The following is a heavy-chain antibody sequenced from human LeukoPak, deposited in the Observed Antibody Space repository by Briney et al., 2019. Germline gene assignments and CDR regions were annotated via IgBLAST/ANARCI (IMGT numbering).Heavy chain of an antibody. CDR1: GFTFSNYA. CDR3: AKVKEYYYYGMDV. J-gene: IGHJ6*02. V-gene: IGHV3-23*01. Sequence: GGSLRLSCAASGFTFSNYAMSWVRQAPGKGLEWVSAISASGGSTYYGDAVKGRFTISRDNSMNTLHLQMNSLRAEDTAVYYCAKVKEYYYYGMDVWGQGTTVTVSS. CDR2: ISASGGST.